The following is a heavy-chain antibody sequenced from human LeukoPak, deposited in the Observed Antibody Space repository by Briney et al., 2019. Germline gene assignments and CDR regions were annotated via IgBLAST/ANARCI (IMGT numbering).Heavy chain of an antibody. CDR2: IYHSGST. Sequence: SETLSLTCAVSSSSISSAYYWGWIRQPPGKGLEWIGNIYHSGSTYYNPSLKSRVTISVDTSKNQFSLKLTSVTAADTAVFYCARHSGDYYSAFHVWGQGTMVTVSS. D-gene: IGHD3-10*01. CDR3: ARHSGDYYSAFHV. V-gene: IGHV4-38-2*01. J-gene: IGHJ3*01. CDR1: SSSISSAYY.